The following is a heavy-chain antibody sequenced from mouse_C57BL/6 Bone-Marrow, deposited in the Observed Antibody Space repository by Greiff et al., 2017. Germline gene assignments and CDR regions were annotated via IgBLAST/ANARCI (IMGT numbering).Heavy chain of an antibody. Sequence: QVQLQQPGAELVMPGASVKLSCKASGYTFTSYWMHWVKQRPGQGLEWIGEIDPSDSYTNYNQKFKGKSTLTVDKSSSTAYMPLSSLTSEDSAVYYCANDGYFWYFDVWGTGTTVTVSS. CDR1: GYTFTSYW. D-gene: IGHD2-3*01. V-gene: IGHV1-69*01. J-gene: IGHJ1*03. CDR2: IDPSDSYT. CDR3: ANDGYFWYFDV.